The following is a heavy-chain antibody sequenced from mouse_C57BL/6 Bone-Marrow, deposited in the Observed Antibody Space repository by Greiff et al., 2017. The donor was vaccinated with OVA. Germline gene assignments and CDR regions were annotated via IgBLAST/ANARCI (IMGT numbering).Heavy chain of an antibody. V-gene: IGHV1-26*01. Sequence: EVKLQQSGPELVKPGASVKISCKASGYTFTDYYMNWVKQSHGKSLEWIGDINPNNGGTSYNQKFKGKATLTVDKSSSTAYMELRSLTSEDSAVYYCAKRGDWDYAMDYWGQGTSVTVSS. CDR1: GYTFTDYY. D-gene: IGHD4-1*01. CDR2: INPNNGGT. J-gene: IGHJ4*01. CDR3: AKRGDWDYAMDY.